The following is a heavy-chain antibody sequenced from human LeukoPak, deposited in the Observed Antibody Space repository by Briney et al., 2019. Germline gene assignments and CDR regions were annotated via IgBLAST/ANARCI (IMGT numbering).Heavy chain of an antibody. Sequence: ASVKVSCKASGYTFTSYGISWVRQAPGQGLEWMGWISAYNGNTNYAQKLQGRVTMTTDTSTSTAYMELRSLRSDDTAVYYCATDGGGYCSGGSCYDYWGQGTLVTVPS. V-gene: IGHV1-18*04. J-gene: IGHJ4*02. CDR3: ATDGGGYCSGGSCYDY. CDR2: ISAYNGNT. CDR1: GYTFTSYG. D-gene: IGHD2-15*01.